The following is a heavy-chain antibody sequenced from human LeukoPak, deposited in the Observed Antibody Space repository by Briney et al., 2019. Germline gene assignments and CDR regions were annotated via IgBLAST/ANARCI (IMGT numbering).Heavy chain of an antibody. Sequence: GGSLRLSCAASGFTFSSFVMNWVRKAPGKGLQWVSSISGSAGSTNYADSVKGRLTISTDNSMTTLYWQINSLRAEHTAVYYCAQDLNGLHAIDNWGQGTLVTVSS. CDR1: GFTFSSFV. J-gene: IGHJ4*02. CDR2: ISGSAGST. CDR3: AQDLNGLHAIDN. V-gene: IGHV3-23*01. D-gene: IGHD2-8*01.